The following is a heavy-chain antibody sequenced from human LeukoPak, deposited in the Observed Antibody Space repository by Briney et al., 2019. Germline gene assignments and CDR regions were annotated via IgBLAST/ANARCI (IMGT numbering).Heavy chain of an antibody. D-gene: IGHD3-22*01. CDR3: ARGDYYYDSSGYFLSAFDI. CDR1: GYTFTGYY. J-gene: IGHJ3*02. CDR2: INPNSGGT. Sequence: ASVKVSCEASGYTFTGYYMHWVRQAPGQGLEWMGWINPNSGGTNYAQKFQGRVTMTRDTSISTAYMELSRLRSDDTAVYYCARGDYYYDSSGYFLSAFDIWGQGTMVTVSS. V-gene: IGHV1-2*02.